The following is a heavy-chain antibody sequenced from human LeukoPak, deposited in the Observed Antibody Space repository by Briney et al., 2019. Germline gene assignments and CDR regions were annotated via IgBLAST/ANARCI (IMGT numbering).Heavy chain of an antibody. Sequence: SETLSLTCTVSGGSITIASYYWGWVRQPPGKGLEWIGSIYHSGNTYYNPSLKGRVTIAIDTSTSHFSLKLRSVTAADTAIYFCARGPLYTESFARTWFDAWGRGSVVTVSS. V-gene: IGHV4-39*02. D-gene: IGHD2-2*02. CDR2: IYHSGNT. J-gene: IGHJ5*02. CDR1: GGSITIASYY. CDR3: ARGPLYTESFARTWFDA.